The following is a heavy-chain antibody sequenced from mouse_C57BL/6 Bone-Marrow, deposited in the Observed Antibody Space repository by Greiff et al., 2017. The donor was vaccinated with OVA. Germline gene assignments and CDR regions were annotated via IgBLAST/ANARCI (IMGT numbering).Heavy chain of an antibody. CDR3: ARRDYYGSSPYCFDY. V-gene: IGHV1-18*01. CDR1: GYTFTDYN. Sequence: VQLQQSGPELVKPGASVKIPCKASGYTFTDYNMDWVKQSHGKSLEWIGDINPNNGGTIYNQKFKGKATLTVDKSSSTAYMELRSLTSEDTAVYYCARRDYYGSSPYCFDYWGQGTTLTVSS. J-gene: IGHJ2*01. CDR2: INPNNGGT. D-gene: IGHD1-1*01.